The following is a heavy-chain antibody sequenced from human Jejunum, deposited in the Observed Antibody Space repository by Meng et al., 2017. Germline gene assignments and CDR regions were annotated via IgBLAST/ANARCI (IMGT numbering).Heavy chain of an antibody. Sequence: LQQSGPGLVKPSQTLSLTCAISGDSVSSNSAAWSWIRQSPSRGLEWLGRTYYRSKWYNDYAISVKGRITINPDTSKNQFSLQLNSVTPEDTAVYYCAYERTNSYSFDYWGQGTLVTVSS. V-gene: IGHV6-1*01. D-gene: IGHD2-8*01. CDR2: TYYRSKWYN. CDR3: AYERTNSYSFDY. J-gene: IGHJ4*02. CDR1: GDSVSSNSAA.